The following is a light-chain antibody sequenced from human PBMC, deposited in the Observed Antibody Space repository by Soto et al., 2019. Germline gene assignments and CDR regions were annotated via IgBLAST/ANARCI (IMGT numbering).Light chain of an antibody. CDR2: AAS. CDR3: QQTNGFPRT. V-gene: IGKV1D-12*01. J-gene: IGKJ2*01. Sequence: DIQMTQSPSSVSASVGDRVTITCRASQGIGRWLAWYQQKPGKAPKVLIYAASSLQSGFPSRFSGSGSVTDFTLTITSPQPEDFATYYCQQTNGFPRTFAQGNRLEIK. CDR1: QGIGRW.